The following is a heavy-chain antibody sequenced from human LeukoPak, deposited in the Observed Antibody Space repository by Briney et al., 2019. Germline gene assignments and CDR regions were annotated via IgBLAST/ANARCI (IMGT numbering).Heavy chain of an antibody. Sequence: PGGSLRLSCAASGFTFSSYDMSWVRQAPGKGLEWVAGISNSGGSRYYADSVTGRFTISRDNSKNTLYLQMNSLRAEDTAVYYCAKLLGFGEKLQSPFDYWGQGTLVTVSS. CDR3: AKLLGFGEKLQSPFDY. V-gene: IGHV3-23*01. D-gene: IGHD3-10*01. CDR2: ISNSGGSR. CDR1: GFTFSSYD. J-gene: IGHJ4*02.